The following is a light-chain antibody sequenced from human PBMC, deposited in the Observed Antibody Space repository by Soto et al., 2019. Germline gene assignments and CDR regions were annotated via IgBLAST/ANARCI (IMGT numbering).Light chain of an antibody. CDR3: AAWDDSLGSHAV. Sequence: QSVLTQPPSASGNPGQRLTISCSGSSPNIGINYVYWYQQLPGTAPKLLIYRNSQRPSGIPDRFSGSKSGTSASLAISGLRSEDEADYYCAAWDDSLGSHAVFGGGTQLTVL. V-gene: IGLV1-47*01. CDR1: SPNIGINY. CDR2: RNS. J-gene: IGLJ7*01.